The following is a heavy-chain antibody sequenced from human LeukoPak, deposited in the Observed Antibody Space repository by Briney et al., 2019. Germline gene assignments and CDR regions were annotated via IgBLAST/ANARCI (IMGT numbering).Heavy chain of an antibody. V-gene: IGHV1-46*01. D-gene: IGHD1-26*01. CDR2: INPSGGST. CDR3: ARDFGGSYSPFDY. Sequence: GASVKVSCKASGYTFTSYYMHWVRQAPGQGLEWMGIINPSGGSTSYAQKFQGRVTMTRDMSTSTAYMELSRLRSDDTAVYYCARDFGGSYSPFDYWGQGTLVTVSS. J-gene: IGHJ4*02. CDR1: GYTFTSYY.